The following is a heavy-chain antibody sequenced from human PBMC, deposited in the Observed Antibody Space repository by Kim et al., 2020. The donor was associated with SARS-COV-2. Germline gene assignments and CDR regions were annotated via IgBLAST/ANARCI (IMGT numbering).Heavy chain of an antibody. V-gene: IGHV4-31*02. Sequence: TYDDPSLKSRVTIAVDTSKNQFSLKLSSVTAADTAVYYCAGVGDEYSIDYWGQGTLVTVSS. J-gene: IGHJ4*02. CDR3: AGVGDEYSIDY. CDR2: T. D-gene: IGHD4-4*01.